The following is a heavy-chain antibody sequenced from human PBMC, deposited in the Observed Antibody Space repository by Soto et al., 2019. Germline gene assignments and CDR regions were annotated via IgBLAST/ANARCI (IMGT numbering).Heavy chain of an antibody. V-gene: IGHV4-39*01. CDR2: IYYSGNT. CDR1: GGSISSSNYY. Sequence: QLQLQESGPGLMKPSETLSLTCTVSGGSISSSNYYWGWIRQPPGKGLEWIGSIYYSGNTYYNPSLKSRVTMSVDTSEDQFSLKRSSVPAAGTDVYYCARLGGYCSTTGCYGYYAMDVWGQGTTVTVSS. CDR3: ARLGGYCSTTGCYGYYAMDV. J-gene: IGHJ6*02. D-gene: IGHD2-2*01.